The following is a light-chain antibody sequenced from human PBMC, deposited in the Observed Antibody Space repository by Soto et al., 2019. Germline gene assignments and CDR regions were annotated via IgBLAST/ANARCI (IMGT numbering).Light chain of an antibody. V-gene: IGKV1-5*01. J-gene: IGKJ1*01. CDR3: QLYNSYSWT. CDR2: DAS. Sequence: DIQMTQSPSTLSASVGDRVTITCRASQSITIWLAWYQQKPGKAPKLLIFDASSLESGVPSRFSGSGSGTEFTLTISSLQPDDFATYYCQLYNSYSWTFGQGTSWIS. CDR1: QSITIW.